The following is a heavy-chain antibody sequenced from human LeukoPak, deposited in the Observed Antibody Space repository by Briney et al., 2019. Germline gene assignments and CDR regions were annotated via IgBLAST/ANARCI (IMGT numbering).Heavy chain of an antibody. J-gene: IGHJ4*02. CDR1: GGSISSYY. CDR3: ARASTLILPNFDY. CDR2: IYYSGST. Sequence: PSETLSLTCTVPGGSISSYYWSWIRQPPGKGLEWIGYIYYSGSTNYNPSLKSRVTISVDTSKNQFSLKLSSVTAADTAVYYCARASTLILPNFDYWGQGTLVTVSS. V-gene: IGHV4-59*01.